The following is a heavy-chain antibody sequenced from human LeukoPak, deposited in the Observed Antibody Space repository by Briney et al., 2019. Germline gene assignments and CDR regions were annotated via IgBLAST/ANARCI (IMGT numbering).Heavy chain of an antibody. Sequence: SETLSLTCTVSGGSISSYYWSWIRQPAGKGLEWIGRIYTSGSTTYNPSLKSRVTMSVDTSKNQFSLKLSSVTAADTAVYYCARDSGTTGEVKLDPWGQGTLVTVSS. V-gene: IGHV4-4*07. CDR1: GGSISSYY. CDR2: IYTSGST. CDR3: ARDSGTTGEVKLDP. J-gene: IGHJ5*02. D-gene: IGHD3-10*01.